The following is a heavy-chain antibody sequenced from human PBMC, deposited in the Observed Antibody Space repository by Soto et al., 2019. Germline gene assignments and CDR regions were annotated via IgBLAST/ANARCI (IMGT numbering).Heavy chain of an antibody. CDR1: GGTFSSYA. CDR2: IIPIFGTA. J-gene: IGHJ6*02. D-gene: IGHD3-10*01. Sequence: QVQLVQSGAEVKKPGSSVKVSCKASGGTFSSYAISWVRQAPGQGLEWMGGIIPIFGTANYAQKFQGRVTITADESTSTAYMELSSLRSEDTAVYYCARDPTDMVRGVISFFHPAPVYYYYGMDVWGQGTTVTVSS. CDR3: ARDPTDMVRGVISFFHPAPVYYYYGMDV. V-gene: IGHV1-69*01.